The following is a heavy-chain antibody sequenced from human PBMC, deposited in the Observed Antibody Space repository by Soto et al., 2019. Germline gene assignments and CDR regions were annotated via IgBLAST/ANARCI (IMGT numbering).Heavy chain of an antibody. CDR2: ITSSSDTI. D-gene: IGHD5-18*01. CDR1: GCTFSSFH. CDR3: ARHSRGALYVMDV. J-gene: IGHJ6*02. Sequence: PGGSLRLSCAASGCTFSSFHMNWVRQAPGRGLEWVAYITSSSDTIYYSDSVKGRFTISRDNGKNSLFLQMNSLRDEDTAIYYCARHSRGALYVMDVWGPGTTVTVSS. V-gene: IGHV3-48*02.